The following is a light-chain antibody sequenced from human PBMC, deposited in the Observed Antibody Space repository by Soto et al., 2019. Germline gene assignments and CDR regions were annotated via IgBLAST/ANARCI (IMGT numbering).Light chain of an antibody. Sequence: QSALTQPASVSGSPGQSITISCTGTSSDVGGYDLVSWYQQHPGKAPKLIIYEGSERPSGISNRFSGSKSGNTASLIISGLQGDDEGDYYCCAYVSSNTLLFGGGTKLTVL. V-gene: IGLV2-23*01. CDR3: CAYVSSNTLL. J-gene: IGLJ3*02. CDR2: EGS. CDR1: SSDVGGYDL.